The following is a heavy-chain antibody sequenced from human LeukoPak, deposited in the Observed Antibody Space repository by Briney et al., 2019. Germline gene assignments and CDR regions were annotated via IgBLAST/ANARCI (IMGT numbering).Heavy chain of an antibody. CDR2: ISSSGSTI. CDR3: AKDRSGYSSGWYGGSFDY. J-gene: IGHJ4*02. CDR1: GFTFSDYY. V-gene: IGHV3-11*04. D-gene: IGHD6-19*01. Sequence: GGSLRLSYAASGFTFSDYYMSWIRQAPGKGLEWVSYISSSGSTIYYADSVKGRFTISRDNSKNTLYLQMNSLRAEDTAVYYCAKDRSGYSSGWYGGSFDYWGQGTLVTVSS.